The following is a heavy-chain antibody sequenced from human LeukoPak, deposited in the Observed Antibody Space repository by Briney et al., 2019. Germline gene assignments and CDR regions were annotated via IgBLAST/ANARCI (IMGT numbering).Heavy chain of an antibody. V-gene: IGHV4-59*08. CDR2: IHSSGTT. D-gene: IGHD1-26*01. Sequence: SETLSLTCTVSGGSISNSYWSWIRQPPGKGPEWIAYIHSSGTTNYNPSLKSRVTISVDTSSNHFSLKLNSVTAADTAVYYCARHVGGGTYPLDYWGQGTLVTVSS. CDR1: GGSISNSY. J-gene: IGHJ4*02. CDR3: ARHVGGGTYPLDY.